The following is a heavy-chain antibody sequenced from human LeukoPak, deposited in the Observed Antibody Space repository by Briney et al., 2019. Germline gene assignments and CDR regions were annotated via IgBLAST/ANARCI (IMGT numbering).Heavy chain of an antibody. D-gene: IGHD2-15*01. CDR1: GFIASSNY. Sequence: PVGSLRLSCTASGFIASSNYMSWVRQGPGEGLEWISLIYSGGSTYYADSVMGRSTISRDKSNNTLYLQMNSLRAEDTAVYYCATGGRSGVAFESWGQGTLVTVSS. CDR3: ATGGRSGVAFES. J-gene: IGHJ4*02. V-gene: IGHV3-53*01. CDR2: IYSGGST.